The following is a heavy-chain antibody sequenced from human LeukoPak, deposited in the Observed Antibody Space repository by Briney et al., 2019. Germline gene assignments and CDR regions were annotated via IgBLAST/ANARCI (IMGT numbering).Heavy chain of an antibody. CDR2: IKQDGSEK. CDR3: AKLRGEYFTTFDY. V-gene: IGHV3-7*01. Sequence: GGSLRLSCAASGFTFSSYWMSWVRQAPGKGLEWVANIKQDGSEKYYVDSVKGRFTISRDNAKNSLYLQMNSLRAEDTAVYYCAKLRGEYFTTFDYWGQGTLATVSS. CDR1: GFTFSSYW. D-gene: IGHD2-8*02. J-gene: IGHJ4*02.